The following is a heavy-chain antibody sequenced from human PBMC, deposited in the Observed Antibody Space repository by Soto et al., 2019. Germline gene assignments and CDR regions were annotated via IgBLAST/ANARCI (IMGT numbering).Heavy chain of an antibody. Sequence: EVQLAESGGGLVQPGGSLRLSCAASGFTFNSYWMHWVRQVPGKGLVWVSRINNDGSTTNYADSVMGRFTISRDNARNTVYLQMNSLRADDTAVYYCVRGVIAANCFDYWGQGTLVTVSS. CDR1: GFTFNSYW. CDR2: INNDGSTT. D-gene: IGHD2-15*01. J-gene: IGHJ4*02. CDR3: VRGVIAANCFDY. V-gene: IGHV3-74*01.